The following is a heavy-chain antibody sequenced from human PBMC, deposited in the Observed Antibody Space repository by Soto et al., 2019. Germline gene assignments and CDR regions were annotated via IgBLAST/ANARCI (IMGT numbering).Heavy chain of an antibody. V-gene: IGHV4-59*01. CDR1: GYSISSYS. Sequence: SETLSLTCTVSGYSISSYSWSWIRQPPGKGLEWIGNIHYNGNTKYSPSLKSRVTMSVDTSKNQFSLKLSSVTAADTAVYYCVGAVDYYDSSGYKVDYWGQGTLVTVSS. D-gene: IGHD3-22*01. CDR2: IHYNGNT. J-gene: IGHJ4*02. CDR3: VGAVDYYDSSGYKVDY.